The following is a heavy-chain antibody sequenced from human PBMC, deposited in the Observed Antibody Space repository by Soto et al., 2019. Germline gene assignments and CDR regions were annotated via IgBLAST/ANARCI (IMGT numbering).Heavy chain of an antibody. CDR3: ARSTWFGELPVN. CDR1: GYSFTSYW. J-gene: IGHJ4*02. D-gene: IGHD3-10*01. Sequence: GESLKISCNGSGYSFTSYWISWVRQMPGKGLEWMGRIDPSDSYTNYSPSFQGHVTISADKSISTAYLQWSSLKASDTAMYYCARSTWFGELPVNWGQGTLVTVSS. V-gene: IGHV5-10-1*01. CDR2: IDPSDSYT.